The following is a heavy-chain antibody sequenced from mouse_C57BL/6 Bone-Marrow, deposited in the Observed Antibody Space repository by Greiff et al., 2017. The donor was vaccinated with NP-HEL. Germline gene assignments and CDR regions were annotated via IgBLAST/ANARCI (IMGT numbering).Heavy chain of an antibody. CDR3: SREGRWLRSGYLYVDV. J-gene: IGHJ1*03. CDR1: GYTFTSYW. V-gene: IGHV1-53*01. CDR2: ISPRHGGN. D-gene: IGHD2-2*01. Sequence: QVQLKQPGTELVKPGTSVKLSCKSSGYTFTSYWMHWVQQRPGQGLELFGNISPRHGGNNYNEKFKIKATLTVAKSSSTVYMHLSSLTSDDSAVDYCSREGRWLRSGYLYVDVWDTGTTVTVSS.